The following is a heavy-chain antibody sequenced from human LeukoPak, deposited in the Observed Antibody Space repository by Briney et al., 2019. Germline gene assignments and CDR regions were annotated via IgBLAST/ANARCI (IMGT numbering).Heavy chain of an antibody. CDR3: TRQTSGFGVVVD. J-gene: IGHJ4*02. D-gene: IGHD3-3*01. Sequence: SETLSLTCTVSGASISSTSYYWGWIRQPPGKGLGWIGSIYYSGNTYYNSSLESRVTISVDTSKNQVSLKLTSVTAADTAIYYCTRQTSGFGVVVDWGQGTLVTASS. V-gene: IGHV4-39*01. CDR1: GASISSTSYY. CDR2: IYYSGNT.